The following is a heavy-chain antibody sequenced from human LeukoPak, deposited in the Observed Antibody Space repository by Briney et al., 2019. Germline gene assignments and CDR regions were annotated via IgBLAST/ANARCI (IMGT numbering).Heavy chain of an antibody. CDR1: GFTFSDHY. CDR2: ITNNGGNM. CDR3: ARAGFSSSWFRVFGY. Sequence: GGSLRLSCAASGFTFSDHYMSWIRRAPGKGLEWVPYITNNGGNMFYSESVKGRFTISRDNAKNSLYLQMNSLRAEDTAVYYCARAGFSSSWFRVFGYWGQGTLVTVSS. V-gene: IGHV3-11*04. J-gene: IGHJ4*02. D-gene: IGHD6-13*01.